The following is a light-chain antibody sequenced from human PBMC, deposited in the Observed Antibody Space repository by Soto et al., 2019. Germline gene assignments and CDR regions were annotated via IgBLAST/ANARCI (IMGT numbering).Light chain of an antibody. CDR2: DAS. V-gene: IGKV3-20*01. Sequence: EIVVTQTPGTLSLSPGQRATLSCRTSQSVTSNYLAWYQQKPGQAPRLLMYDASSRPGGIPDRFSGSGSGPDFTLTIGRLEPEDFAVYSCQPYGTSPYTCGQGTKLEIK. J-gene: IGKJ2*01. CDR1: QSVTSNY. CDR3: QPYGTSPYT.